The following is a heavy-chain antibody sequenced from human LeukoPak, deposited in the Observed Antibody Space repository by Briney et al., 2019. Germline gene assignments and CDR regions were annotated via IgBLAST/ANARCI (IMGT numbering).Heavy chain of an antibody. V-gene: IGHV4-34*01. CDR1: GGSFSGYY. D-gene: IGHD6-13*01. Sequence: PSETLSLTCAVYGGSFSGYYWSWIRQPPGKGLEWIGSIYYSGSTYYNPSLKSRVTISVDTSKNQSSLKLSSVTAADTAVYYCARFPGYSSSWVDYWGQGTLVTVSS. CDR2: IYYSGST. J-gene: IGHJ4*02. CDR3: ARFPGYSSSWVDY.